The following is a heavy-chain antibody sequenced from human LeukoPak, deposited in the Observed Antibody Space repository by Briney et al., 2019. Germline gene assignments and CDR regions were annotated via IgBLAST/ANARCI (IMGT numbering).Heavy chain of an antibody. J-gene: IGHJ4*02. CDR3: ARSQPRFLEWLKSRYFDY. CDR2: IYYSGST. CDR1: GGSISSYY. D-gene: IGHD3-3*01. Sequence: SETLSLTCTVSGGSISSYYWSWIRQPPGKGLEWIGYIYYSGSTNYNPSLKSRVTISVDTPKNQFSLKLSSVTAADTAVYYCARSQPRFLEWLKSRYFDYWGQGTLVTVSS. V-gene: IGHV4-59*12.